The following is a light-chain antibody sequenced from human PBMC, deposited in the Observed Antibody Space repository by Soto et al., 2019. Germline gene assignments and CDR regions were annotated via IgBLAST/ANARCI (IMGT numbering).Light chain of an antibody. Sequence: DIVMTQSPDSLAVSLGERATINCKSSQSILFSSNNKNSLAWYQQKPGQPPKLLIYWASIRESGVPDRFSGSGSGTDFTLTISSLQTEDVAVYYCQQYFDTPAITFGQGTRLEIQ. J-gene: IGKJ5*01. CDR2: WAS. V-gene: IGKV4-1*01. CDR3: QQYFDTPAIT. CDR1: QSILFSSNNKNS.